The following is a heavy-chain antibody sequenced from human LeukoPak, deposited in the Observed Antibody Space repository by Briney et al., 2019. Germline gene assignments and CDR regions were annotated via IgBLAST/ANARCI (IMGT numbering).Heavy chain of an antibody. CDR2: IYHSGST. CDR1: GYSISSGYY. D-gene: IGHD1-26*01. Sequence: SETLSFTCAISGYSISSGYYWGWIRQPPGKGLEWIGSIYHSGSTYYNPSLKSRVTISVDTSKNQFSLKLSSVTAADTAVYYCARHPMQVGATQGYWGQGTLVTVSS. J-gene: IGHJ4*02. V-gene: IGHV4-38-2*01. CDR3: ARHPMQVGATQGY.